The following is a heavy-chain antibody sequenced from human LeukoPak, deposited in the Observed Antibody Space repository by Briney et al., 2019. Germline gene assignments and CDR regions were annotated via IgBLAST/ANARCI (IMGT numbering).Heavy chain of an antibody. CDR2: ISGSGGST. V-gene: IGHV3-23*01. Sequence: GGSLRLSCAASGFTFSSYAMSWVRQAPGKGLEWVSAISGSGGSTYYADSVKGRFTISRDNSKNTLYLQMNSLTAEDTAVYYCAKTLYGDYFPPFLYWGQGTLVTVSS. CDR3: AKTLYGDYFPPFLY. CDR1: GFTFSSYA. D-gene: IGHD4-17*01. J-gene: IGHJ4*02.